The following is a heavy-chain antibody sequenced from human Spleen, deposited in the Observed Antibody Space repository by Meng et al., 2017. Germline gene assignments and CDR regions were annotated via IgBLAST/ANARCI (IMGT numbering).Heavy chain of an antibody. CDR1: GYTFTQYA. CDR3: ARDGDYGANLPFGN. Sequence: QLGQSRPQETKPGAAGRVSCEASGYTFTQYAIHWVRQALGEGLEWMGWINGDNTNRKYSRKFQGRVTINSDTAASTVYMEVTSLTSEDTAVYYCARDGDYGANLPFGNWGQGTLVTVSS. D-gene: IGHD4-17*01. V-gene: IGHV1-3*05. CDR2: INGDNTNR. J-gene: IGHJ4*02.